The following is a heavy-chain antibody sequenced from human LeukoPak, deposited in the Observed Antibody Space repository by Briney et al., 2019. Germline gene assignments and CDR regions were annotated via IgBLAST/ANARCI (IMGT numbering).Heavy chain of an antibody. CDR1: GFTFSSYW. CDR2: IKQDGGEK. CDR3: ARVGGRYSPLGY. V-gene: IGHV3-7*01. D-gene: IGHD3-16*02. Sequence: GGSLRLSCAASGFTFSSYWMSRVRQAPGKGLEWLANIKQDGGEKYYVDSVRGRFTISRDNDKNSLFLQMTSLRAEDTAVYYCARVGGRYSPLGYWGQGTLVTVSS. J-gene: IGHJ4*02.